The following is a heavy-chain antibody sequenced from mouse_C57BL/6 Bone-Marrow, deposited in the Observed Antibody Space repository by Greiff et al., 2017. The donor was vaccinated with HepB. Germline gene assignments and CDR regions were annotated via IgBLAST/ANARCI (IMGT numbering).Heavy chain of an antibody. J-gene: IGHJ1*03. CDR3: ARDDGLDV. V-gene: IGHV7-1*01. CDR2: SRNKANDYTT. Sequence: EVQGVESGGGLVQSGRSLRLSCATSGFTFSDFYMEWVRQAPGKGLEWIAASRNKANDYTTEYSASVKGRFIVSRDTSQSILYLQMNALRAEDTAIYYCARDDGLDVWGTGTTVTVSS. CDR1: GFTFSDFY.